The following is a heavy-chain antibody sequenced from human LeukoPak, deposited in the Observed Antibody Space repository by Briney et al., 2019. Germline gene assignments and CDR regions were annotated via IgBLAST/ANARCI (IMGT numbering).Heavy chain of an antibody. J-gene: IGHJ4*02. CDR1: GGTFSSYA. Sequence: SVKDSCKASGGTFSSYAISWVRQAPGQGLEWMGGIIPIFGTANYAQKFQGRVTITADESTSTAYMELSSLRSEDTAVYYCARDRYSGSYSLQDYFDDWGQGTLVTVSS. CDR3: ARDRYSGSYSLQDYFDD. V-gene: IGHV1-69*13. CDR2: IIPIFGTA. D-gene: IGHD1-26*01.